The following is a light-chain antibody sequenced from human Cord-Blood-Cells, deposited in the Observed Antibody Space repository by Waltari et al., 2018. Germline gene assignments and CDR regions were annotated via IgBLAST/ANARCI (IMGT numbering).Light chain of an antibody. Sequence: SLSASVGDRVTITCRASQSISSYLNWYQQKPGKAPKLLIYAASSLQSGVPSRFSGSGSGTDFTLTISSLQPEDFATYYCQQSYSTPRTFGQGTKEEIK. CDR2: AAS. CDR1: QSISSY. CDR3: QQSYSTPRT. J-gene: IGKJ1*01. V-gene: IGKV1-39*01.